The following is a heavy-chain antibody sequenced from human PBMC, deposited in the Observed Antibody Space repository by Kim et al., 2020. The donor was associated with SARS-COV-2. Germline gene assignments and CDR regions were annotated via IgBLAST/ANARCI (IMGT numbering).Heavy chain of an antibody. Sequence: GGSLRLSCAASGFTFSSYGMHWVRQAPGKGLEWVAVISNDGSNKYYADSVKGRFTISRDNSKNTLYLQMNSLRAEDTAVYYCASDSAVAGGMDVWGQGTTVPVSS. CDR2: ISNDGSNK. CDR1: GFTFSSYG. CDR3: ASDSAVAGGMDV. J-gene: IGHJ6*02. V-gene: IGHV3-33*05. D-gene: IGHD6-19*01.